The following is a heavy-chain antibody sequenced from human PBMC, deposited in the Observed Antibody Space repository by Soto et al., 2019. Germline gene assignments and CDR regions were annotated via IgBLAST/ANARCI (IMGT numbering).Heavy chain of an antibody. CDR1: GFAISRGYY. V-gene: IGHV4-38-2*02. D-gene: IGHD1-1*01. J-gene: IGHJ4*02. CDR3: AREKVGTKFFDN. Sequence: PSETLSLTCSVSGFAISRGYYWSWVRQPPGKGLEWIGSIYPSVSSYHNPSLATRLRLSIDTSKNQFTLNLTSVTAADTALYFCAREKVGTKFFDNWGQGIQVTVSS. CDR2: IYPSVSS.